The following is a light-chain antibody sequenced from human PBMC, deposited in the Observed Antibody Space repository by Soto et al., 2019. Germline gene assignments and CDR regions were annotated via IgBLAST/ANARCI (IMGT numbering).Light chain of an antibody. CDR1: SSDVGTYNL. CDR2: EGS. Sequence: QSALTQPASVSGSPGQSITISCTGTSSDVGTYNLVSWYQQHPGKAPKLMIYEGSKRPSGVSNRFSGSKSGNTASLTISGLQAEDEADYYCQTSDSGLFGLIFGTGTKVTVL. V-gene: IGLV2-23*01. CDR3: QTSDSGLFGLI. J-gene: IGLJ1*01.